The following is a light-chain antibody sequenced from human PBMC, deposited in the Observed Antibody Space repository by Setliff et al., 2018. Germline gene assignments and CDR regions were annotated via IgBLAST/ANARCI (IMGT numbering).Light chain of an antibody. CDR1: SNDVWGHNY. CDR3: SSYADSNIFL. Sequence: QSALTQPPSASGSPGQSVTISCTGTSNDVWGHNYVSWYQQHPGKAPQLIIYDVTKRPSGVPDRFSGSKSGNTASLTVSGLQAEDEADYYGSSYADSNIFLFGTGTKVTVL. CDR2: DVT. V-gene: IGLV2-8*01. J-gene: IGLJ1*01.